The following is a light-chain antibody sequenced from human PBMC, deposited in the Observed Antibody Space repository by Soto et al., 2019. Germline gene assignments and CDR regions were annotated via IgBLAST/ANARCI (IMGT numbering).Light chain of an antibody. Sequence: QSVLTQPPSASGTPEQRVTISCSGSSSNIGSNAVDWYQHFPGTAPKVLIYRDSQRPSGVPDRFSGSKSGTSASLAISGLQSEDEADYYCAAWDDSLNGVLFGGGTKLTVL. CDR1: SSNIGSNA. V-gene: IGLV1-44*01. J-gene: IGLJ2*01. CDR2: RDS. CDR3: AAWDDSLNGVL.